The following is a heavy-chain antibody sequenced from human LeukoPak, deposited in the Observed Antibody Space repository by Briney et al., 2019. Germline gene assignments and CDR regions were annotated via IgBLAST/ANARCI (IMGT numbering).Heavy chain of an antibody. CDR3: ARVDHYDFWVFP. J-gene: IGHJ5*02. Sequence: SETLSLTCTVSGYSISSDYYWGWIRQPPGKGLEWIGYISYSGSTYYNPSLKSRVTISVDTSKNQFSLKLNSVTAADTAVYYCARVDHYDFWVFPWGQGTLVTVSS. V-gene: IGHV4-38-2*02. D-gene: IGHD3-3*01. CDR1: GYSISSDYY. CDR2: ISYSGST.